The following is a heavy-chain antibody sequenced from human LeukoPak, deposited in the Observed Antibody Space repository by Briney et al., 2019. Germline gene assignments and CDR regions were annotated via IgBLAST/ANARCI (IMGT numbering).Heavy chain of an antibody. J-gene: IGHJ3*02. CDR3: ARGLRRDGYNDAFDI. CDR2: IFYTGST. D-gene: IGHD5-24*01. Sequence: SETLSLTCTVSGGSISSSSYYWGWIRQPPGKGLEWIGSIFYTGSTYYNPSLKSRVAISVDTSKNQFSLKLTSMTAADTAVYYCARGLRRDGYNDAFDIWGQGTMVSVSS. V-gene: IGHV4-39*01. CDR1: GGSISSSSYY.